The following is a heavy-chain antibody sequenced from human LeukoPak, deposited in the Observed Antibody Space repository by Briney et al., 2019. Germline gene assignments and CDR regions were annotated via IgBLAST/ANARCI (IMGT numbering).Heavy chain of an antibody. J-gene: IGHJ4*02. CDR2: MNPNSGNT. Sequence: ASVKVSCKASGYTFTSYDINWVRQATGQGLEWMGWMNPNSGNTGYAQKFQGRVTITRNTYISTAYMELSSLRSEDTAVYYCASRYSSSWYYFDYWGQGTLVTVSS. V-gene: IGHV1-8*03. D-gene: IGHD6-13*01. CDR3: ASRYSSSWYYFDY. CDR1: GYTFTSYD.